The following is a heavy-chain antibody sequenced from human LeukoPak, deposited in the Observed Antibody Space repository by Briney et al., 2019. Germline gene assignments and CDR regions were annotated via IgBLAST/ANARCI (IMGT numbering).Heavy chain of an antibody. Sequence: GGSLRLSCSASGFTVSSSNMNWVRQAPGKGLEWISVIYSGGSTHYADSVKGRFTISRDNSKNTLFLQMNSLRAEDTAVYYCAKEEQQFDYFDYWGQGTLVTVSS. V-gene: IGHV3-53*01. CDR2: IYSGGST. CDR3: AKEEQQFDYFDY. CDR1: GFTVSSSN. J-gene: IGHJ4*02. D-gene: IGHD6-6*01.